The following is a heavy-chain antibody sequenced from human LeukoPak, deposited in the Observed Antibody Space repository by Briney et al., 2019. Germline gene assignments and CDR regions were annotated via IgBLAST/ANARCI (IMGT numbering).Heavy chain of an antibody. CDR1: GGSFRGYY. V-gene: IGHV4-34*01. Sequence: SETLSLTCAVYGGSFRGYYWSWIRQPPGKGLEWIGEINHSVSTNYNPSLKSRVTISVDTSKNQFSLKLSSVTAADTAVYYCARESNTYYYGSGSYYDYWGQGTLVTVSS. D-gene: IGHD3-10*01. CDR2: INHSVST. J-gene: IGHJ4*02. CDR3: ARESNTYYYGSGSYYDY.